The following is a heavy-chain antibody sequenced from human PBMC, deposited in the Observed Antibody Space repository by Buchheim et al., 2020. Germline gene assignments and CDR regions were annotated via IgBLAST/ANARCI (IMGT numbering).Heavy chain of an antibody. CDR2: IYSGGGT. CDR3: ARGSYQTGWRGFSYYSMDV. J-gene: IGHJ6*02. CDR1: GASINSGGYY. V-gene: IGHV4-39*06. D-gene: IGHD6-19*01. Sequence: HLQGSGPGLVRPSETLSLTCTVSGASINSGGYYWDWVRQPPGKGLEWVGHIYSGGGTYFNPSLKSRVTISFDASTNQIPLMLTSVTAADTGTYYCARGSYQTGWRGFSYYSMDVWGQGT.